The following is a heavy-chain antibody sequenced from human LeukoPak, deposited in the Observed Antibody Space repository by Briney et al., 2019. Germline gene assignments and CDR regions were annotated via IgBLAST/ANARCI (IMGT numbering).Heavy chain of an antibody. D-gene: IGHD3-10*01. CDR2: IYYSGST. Sequence: SETLSLTCTVSGGSISSSSYYWGWIRQPPGKGLEWIGSIYYSGSTYYNPSLKSRVTISVDTSKNQFSLKLSSVTAADTAVYYCARHRSYYYGSASGYNWFDPWGQGTLVTVSS. J-gene: IGHJ5*02. CDR3: ARHRSYYYGSASGYNWFDP. CDR1: GGSISSSSYY. V-gene: IGHV4-39*01.